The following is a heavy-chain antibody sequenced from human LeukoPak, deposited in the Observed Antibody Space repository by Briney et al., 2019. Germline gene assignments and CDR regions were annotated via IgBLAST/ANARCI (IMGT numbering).Heavy chain of an antibody. Sequence: GGSLRLSCAASGFTFSSYAMSWVRQAPGKGLEWVSAISGSGGSTYYADSVKGRFTVSRDNSKNTLYLQINSLRAEDTAVYYCARARPASDTYYNPEAFDIWGQGTVVTVSS. CDR2: ISGSGGST. D-gene: IGHD3-10*01. V-gene: IGHV3-23*01. CDR1: GFTFSSYA. J-gene: IGHJ3*02. CDR3: ARARPASDTYYNPEAFDI.